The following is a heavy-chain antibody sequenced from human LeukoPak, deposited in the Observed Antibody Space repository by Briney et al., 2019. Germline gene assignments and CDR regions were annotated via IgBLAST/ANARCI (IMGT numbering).Heavy chain of an antibody. Sequence: SETLSLTCTVSGGSISSYYWSWIRQPPGKGLEWIGRIYTSGSTNYNPSLKSRVTMSVDTSKNQFSLKLSSVTAADTAVYYCARGAAVAGTKPEYFDYWGQGTLVTVSS. CDR3: ARGAAVAGTKPEYFDY. J-gene: IGHJ4*02. CDR1: GGSISSYY. CDR2: IYTSGST. D-gene: IGHD6-19*01. V-gene: IGHV4-4*07.